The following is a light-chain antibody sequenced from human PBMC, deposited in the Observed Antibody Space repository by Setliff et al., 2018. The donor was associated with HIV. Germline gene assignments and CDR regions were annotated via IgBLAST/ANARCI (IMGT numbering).Light chain of an antibody. Sequence: QSVLAQPGSVSGSPGQSITISCTGTSSDVGGYNYVSWYQQHPVNTPKLIIYDVTNRPSGVSDRFSASKSGNTASLTISGLQADDEADYYCSSWTGSSTLMFGTGTKVTVL. CDR1: SSDVGGYNY. V-gene: IGLV2-14*03. J-gene: IGLJ1*01. CDR3: SSWTGSSTLM. CDR2: DVT.